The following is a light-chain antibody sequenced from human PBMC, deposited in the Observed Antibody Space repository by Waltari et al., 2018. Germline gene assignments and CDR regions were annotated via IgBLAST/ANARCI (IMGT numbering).Light chain of an antibody. Sequence: DIQMTQSPSSVSASVGDEVTITCRASQGINSCLAWYQQKPGKAPKLLIYDASSLQTGVPSRFSGSESGTDSTLTISSLQPEDFATYYCQQANRFPLTFGGGTKVELK. CDR3: QQANRFPLT. CDR1: QGINSC. J-gene: IGKJ4*01. CDR2: DAS. V-gene: IGKV1-12*01.